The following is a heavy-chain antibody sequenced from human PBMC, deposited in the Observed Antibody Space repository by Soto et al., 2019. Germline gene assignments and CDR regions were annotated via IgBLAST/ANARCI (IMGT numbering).Heavy chain of an antibody. D-gene: IGHD2-2*01. CDR1: GGSFSGYY. J-gene: IGHJ6*02. Sequence: PSETLSLTCAVYGGSFSGYYWSWIRQPPGKGLEWIGEINHSGSTNYNPSLKSRVTISVDTSKNQFSLKLSSVTAAATAVYYCARAPYIVVVPAANRARDYYYGMDVWGQGTTVTVSS. V-gene: IGHV4-34*01. CDR3: ARAPYIVVVPAANRARDYYYGMDV. CDR2: INHSGST.